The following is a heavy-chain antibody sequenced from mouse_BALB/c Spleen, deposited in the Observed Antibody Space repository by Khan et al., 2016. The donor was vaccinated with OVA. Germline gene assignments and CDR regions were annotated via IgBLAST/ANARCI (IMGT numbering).Heavy chain of an antibody. V-gene: IGHV1-81*01. J-gene: IGHJ3*01. CDR2: IFPGSDIP. CDR3: ARGGYSVFAY. CDR1: GYTFSDYV. Sequence: QVRLQQSGPELVKPGASLKVSCKASGYTFSDYVIGWVKKRARQGLEWIGDIFPGSDIPYYNEKFKGKATLTADTSSSTAYMQLSSLTPEDSAVYFCARGGYSVFAYWGQGTLVTVSA. D-gene: IGHD2-14*01.